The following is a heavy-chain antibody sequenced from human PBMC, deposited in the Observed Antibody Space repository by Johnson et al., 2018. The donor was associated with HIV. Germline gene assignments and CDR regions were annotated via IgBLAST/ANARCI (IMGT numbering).Heavy chain of an antibody. D-gene: IGHD2-21*02. V-gene: IGHV3-30*18. CDR2: IAHDESIT. CDR3: SKDDNLGVWYSDAFAI. CDR1: GLTFRSYG. J-gene: IGHJ3*02. Sequence: QVQLVESGVVVVQPGRSLRLSCAASGLTFRSYGMQWVRQAPGKGLEWVAFIAHDESITHYADSVKGRFTMSRDNSKNTLYLQMKSLRSEETAIYYCSKDDNLGVWYSDAFAIWGQGTVVTVSS.